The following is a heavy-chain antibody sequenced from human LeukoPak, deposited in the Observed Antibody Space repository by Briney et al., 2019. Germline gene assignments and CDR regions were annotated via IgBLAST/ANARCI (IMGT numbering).Heavy chain of an antibody. CDR2: ISYDGNNK. D-gene: IGHD3-10*01. V-gene: IGHV3-30-3*02. CDR1: GFTFRSYA. J-gene: IGHJ6*02. CDR3: AKFRGSGNYWQIATYGMDV. Sequence: GGSLRLSCAASGFTFRSYAMHWVRQAPGKGLEWVAVISYDGNNKYYADSVKGRFSISRDNSKNTLYLQMNSLRAEDTAVYYCAKFRGSGNYWQIATYGMDVWGQGTTVIVSS.